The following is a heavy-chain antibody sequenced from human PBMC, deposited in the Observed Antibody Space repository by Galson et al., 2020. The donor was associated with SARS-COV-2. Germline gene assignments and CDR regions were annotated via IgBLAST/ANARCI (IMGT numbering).Heavy chain of an antibody. CDR1: GFTFSSYS. CDR2: IWYDGSNK. D-gene: IGHD3-10*01. J-gene: IGHJ3*01. V-gene: IGHV3-33*01. CDR3: ASGWFEESTY. Sequence: GESLKISCAASGFTFSSYSMHWVRQAPGKGLEWVAVIWYDGSNKYYADSVKGRFTISRDNSKNTLYLQMNSLRAEDTAVYYCASGWFEESTYWGQGTMVTVSS.